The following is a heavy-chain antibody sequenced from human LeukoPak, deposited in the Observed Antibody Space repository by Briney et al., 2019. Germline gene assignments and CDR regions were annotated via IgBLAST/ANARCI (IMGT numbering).Heavy chain of an antibody. CDR3: ATDHQLLGGLDY. CDR2: FDPGDGET. V-gene: IGHV1-24*01. CDR1: GYTLTELS. J-gene: IGHJ4*02. D-gene: IGHD3-16*01. Sequence: ASVKVSCKVSGYTLTELSMHWVRQAPGKGLEWMGGFDPGDGETIYAQKFQGRVTMTEDTSTDTAYMELSSLRSEDTAVYYCATDHQLLGGLDYWGQGTLVTVSS.